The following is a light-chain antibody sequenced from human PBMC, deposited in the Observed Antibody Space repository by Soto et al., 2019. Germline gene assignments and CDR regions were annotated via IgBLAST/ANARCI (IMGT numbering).Light chain of an antibody. V-gene: IGKV3-11*01. CDR2: EAS. CDR1: QSVSSH. Sequence: EIVLTQSPATLSLSPGERATLSCRASQSVSSHLAWYQQKPGQAPRLLIYEASKRATDIPARFSGSGSGTDVTLTISSLEPEDFAVYYCQQRSNWPSTFGQGTKLEIK. J-gene: IGKJ2*02. CDR3: QQRSNWPST.